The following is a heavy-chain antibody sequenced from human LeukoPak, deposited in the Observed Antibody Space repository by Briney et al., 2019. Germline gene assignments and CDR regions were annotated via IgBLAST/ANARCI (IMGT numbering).Heavy chain of an antibody. CDR1: GFTFSSDA. J-gene: IGHJ4*02. CDR2: ISGSGGST. D-gene: IGHD5-12*01. Sequence: GGSLRLSCAASGFTFSSDAMSWVRQAPGKGLEWVSAISGSGGSTYYADSVKGRFTISRDNSKNTLYLQMNSLRAEDTAVYYCAREVRAYGGYSQSDYWGQGTLVTVSS. V-gene: IGHV3-23*01. CDR3: AREVRAYGGYSQSDY.